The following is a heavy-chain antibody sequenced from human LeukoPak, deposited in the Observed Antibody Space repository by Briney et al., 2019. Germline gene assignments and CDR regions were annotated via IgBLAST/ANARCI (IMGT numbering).Heavy chain of an antibody. CDR1: GFTVSSNY. CDR3: AILNPGRAAAGC. V-gene: IGHV3-53*01. Sequence: GGSLRLSCAASGFTVSSNYMSWVRQAPGKGLEWVSVIYSGGSTYYADSVKGRFTISRDNSKNTLYLQMNSLRAEDTAVYYCAILNPGRAAAGCWGQGTLVTVSS. CDR2: IYSGGST. J-gene: IGHJ4*02. D-gene: IGHD6-13*01.